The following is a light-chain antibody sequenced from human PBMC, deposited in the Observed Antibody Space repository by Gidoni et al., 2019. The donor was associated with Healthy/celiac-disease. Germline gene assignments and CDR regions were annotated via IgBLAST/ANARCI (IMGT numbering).Light chain of an antibody. Sequence: SELTQDPAVSVALGQTVRITSQGDSLRSYYASWYQQKPGQAPVLVIYGKNNRPSGIPDRCSGSSSGIKASLTITWAQAEDDADYYCNSRDSSGNHLVFGGGTKLTVL. V-gene: IGLV3-19*01. CDR2: GKN. J-gene: IGLJ2*01. CDR3: NSRDSSGNHLV. CDR1: SLRSYY.